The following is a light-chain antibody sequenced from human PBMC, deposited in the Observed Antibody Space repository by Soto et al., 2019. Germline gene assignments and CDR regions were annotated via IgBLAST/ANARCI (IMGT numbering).Light chain of an antibody. J-gene: IGLJ2*01. V-gene: IGLV1-51*01. CDR3: GTWDSSLRVVV. CDR2: DND. CDR1: SSTIGNNY. Sequence: QSVLTQPPSVSAAPGQKVTISCSGISSTIGNNYVSWYQQLPGAAPKLLIDDNDKRPSGIPDRFSGSKSGTSATLGITGLQTGDEADYFCGTWDSSLRVVVFGGGTKVTVL.